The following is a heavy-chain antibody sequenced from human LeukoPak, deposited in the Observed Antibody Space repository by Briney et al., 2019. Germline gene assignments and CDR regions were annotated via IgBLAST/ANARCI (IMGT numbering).Heavy chain of an antibody. D-gene: IGHD2-8*01. CDR2: IYHSGDT. V-gene: IGHV4-4*02. Sequence: PSETLSLTCAVSGGSISNGYWWSWVRQPPGKGLEWIGEIYHSGDTHYNPSLKSRVTISVDKSKNQFSLKLSSVTAADTAVYYCARHNCTNGVCPFDYWGQGTLVTVSS. J-gene: IGHJ4*02. CDR1: GGSISNGYW. CDR3: ARHNCTNGVCPFDY.